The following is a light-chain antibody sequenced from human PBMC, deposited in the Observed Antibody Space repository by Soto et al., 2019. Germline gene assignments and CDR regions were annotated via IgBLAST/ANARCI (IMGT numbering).Light chain of an antibody. CDR2: DVS. CDR1: GSDVGGYNY. CDR3: CSYAGIYTYV. Sequence: QSALTQPRSVCGSPGQSVTISCTGTGSDVGGYNYVSWYQQHPGKAPKLMIYDVSKRPSGVPDRFSGSKSGNTASLTISGLQAEDEADYYCCSYAGIYTYVFGTGTKLTVL. J-gene: IGLJ1*01. V-gene: IGLV2-11*01.